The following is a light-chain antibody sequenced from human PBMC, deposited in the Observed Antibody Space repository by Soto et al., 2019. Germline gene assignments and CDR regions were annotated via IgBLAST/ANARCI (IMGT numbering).Light chain of an antibody. CDR2: AAS. CDR3: EESYRAPVT. Sequence: DIQMTQSPSSLSASVGDRVTITCRASQGISSYLSWYQQKPGKAPKFLIYAASSLQRGVASRFSGSGAGTDFTLTISGRQTEACNTYNCEESYRAPVTSGHRTRLAI. J-gene: IGKJ5*01. V-gene: IGKV1-39*01. CDR1: QGISSY.